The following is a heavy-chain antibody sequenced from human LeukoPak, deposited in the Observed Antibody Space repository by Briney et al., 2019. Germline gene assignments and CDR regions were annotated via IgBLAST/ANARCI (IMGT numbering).Heavy chain of an antibody. J-gene: IGHJ3*02. CDR2: IIPIFGTA. CDR3: AREPPGTPHAFDI. Sequence: ASVKVSCKASGGTFSSYAISWVRQAPGQGLEWMGGIIPIFGTANYAQKFQGRVTITADKSTSTAYMELSSLRSEDTAVYYCAREPPGTPHAFDIWGQGTMVTVSS. CDR1: GGTFSSYA. V-gene: IGHV1-69*06. D-gene: IGHD1-1*01.